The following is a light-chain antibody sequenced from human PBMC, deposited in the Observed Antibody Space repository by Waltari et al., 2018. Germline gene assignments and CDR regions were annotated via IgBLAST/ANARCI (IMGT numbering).Light chain of an antibody. Sequence: DIQMTQSTTNLSASVEDRVTITCRASQNISNWLAWYQQKPGKAPKLLIYKASSLESGVPSRFSGRGSGTEFTLTISSLQPDDFATYYCQQYNSWTFGQGTKVEVK. J-gene: IGKJ1*01. CDR1: QNISNW. V-gene: IGKV1-5*03. CDR2: KAS. CDR3: QQYNSWT.